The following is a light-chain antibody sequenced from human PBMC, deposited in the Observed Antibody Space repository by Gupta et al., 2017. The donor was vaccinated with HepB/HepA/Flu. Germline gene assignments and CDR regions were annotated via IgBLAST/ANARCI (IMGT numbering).Light chain of an antibody. V-gene: IGKV3-15*01. J-gene: IGKJ4*01. CDR3: QQYTNWPLT. CDR1: QIINNN. CDR2: GAS. Sequence: EIVMTQSPATLSVSPGERATLSCRASQIINNNFLAWYQQKPGQAPRLLIYGASTRATDIPARFSGSGSGTEFTLTISSLQSEDFAVYYCQQYTNWPLTFGGGTTVEIK.